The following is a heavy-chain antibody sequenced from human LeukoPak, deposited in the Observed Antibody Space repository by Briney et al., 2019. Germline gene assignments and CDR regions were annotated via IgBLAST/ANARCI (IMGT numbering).Heavy chain of an antibody. J-gene: IGHJ4*02. V-gene: IGHV4-59*12. CDR2: IYYTGST. CDR3: AREHPVAIAPDH. Sequence: SETLSLTCTVSGGSINNYYWSWVRQPPGAGLEWLAYIYYTGSTNYSPSLKTRLTISVDTSKNQFYLKLTSVTAADTAVYYCAREHPVAIAPDHWGQGTLVTVSS. CDR1: GGSINNYY. D-gene: IGHD5-12*01.